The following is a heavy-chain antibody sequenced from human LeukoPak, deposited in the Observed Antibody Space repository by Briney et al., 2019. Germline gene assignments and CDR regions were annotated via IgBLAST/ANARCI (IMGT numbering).Heavy chain of an antibody. Sequence: GGSLRLSCAASGFTFSSYAMSWVRQAPGKGLEWVSAISGSGGSTYYADSVKGRFTISRDNSKNTLYLQMNSLRAEDTAVYYCAKGSKSYYYYYMDVWGKGTTVTVSS. CDR2: ISGSGGST. CDR3: AKGSKSYYYYYMDV. V-gene: IGHV3-23*01. D-gene: IGHD2-2*01. J-gene: IGHJ6*03. CDR1: GFTFSSYA.